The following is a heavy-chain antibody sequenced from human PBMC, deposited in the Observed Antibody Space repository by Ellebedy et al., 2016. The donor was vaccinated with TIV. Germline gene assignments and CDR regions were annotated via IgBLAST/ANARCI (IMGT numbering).Heavy chain of an antibody. J-gene: IGHJ4*02. Sequence: GGSLRLXXAASGFTFSSYSMNWVRQAPGKGLEWVSSISSSSSYIYYADSVKGRFTISRDNAKNSLFLQMNSLRAEDTAVYYCARDPEVGAFDYWGQGTLVTVSS. CDR2: ISSSSSYI. CDR3: ARDPEVGAFDY. V-gene: IGHV3-21*01. D-gene: IGHD1-26*01. CDR1: GFTFSSYS.